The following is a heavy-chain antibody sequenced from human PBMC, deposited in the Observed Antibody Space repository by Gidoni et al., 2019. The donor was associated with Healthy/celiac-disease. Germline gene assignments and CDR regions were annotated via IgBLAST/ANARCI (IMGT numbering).Heavy chain of an antibody. V-gene: IGHV1-69*01. D-gene: IGHD6-19*01. Sequence: QVQLVQSGAEVKKPGSSVKVSCKASAGTFSSYAISWVRQAPGQGLEWMGGIIPIFGTANYAQKFQGRVTITADESTSTAYMELSSLRSEDTAVYYCASNQGLVLLEEYYYYGMDVWGQGTTVTVSS. CDR1: AGTFSSYA. J-gene: IGHJ6*02. CDR2: IIPIFGTA. CDR3: ASNQGLVLLEEYYYYGMDV.